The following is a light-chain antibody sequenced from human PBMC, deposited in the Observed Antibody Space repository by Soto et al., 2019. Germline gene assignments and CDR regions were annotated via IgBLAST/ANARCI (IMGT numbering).Light chain of an antibody. V-gene: IGKV1-5*03. CDR2: KAS. J-gene: IGKJ1*01. CDR1: QSISSW. Sequence: DIQMTQSPSTLSASVGDRVTVTCRASQSISSWLAWYQQKAGKAPKLLIYKASALESGFPSRFSGSGCGTEFTLTISSLEPEDFATYYCQRYNTYPWTFGQGTKV. CDR3: QRYNTYPWT.